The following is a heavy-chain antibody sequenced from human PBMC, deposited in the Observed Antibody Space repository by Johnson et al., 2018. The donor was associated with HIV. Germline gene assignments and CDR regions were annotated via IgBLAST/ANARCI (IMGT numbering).Heavy chain of an antibody. Sequence: QMQLVESGGGLVKPGGSLRLSCAASGITFSDYYMSWIRQAPGKGLEWVSYISSSGNTIYYADSVKGRVTISRDNAKKSLYLQMNSLRAEDTAVYYCARAGGAVRVNGFDMWGQGTMVTVSS. J-gene: IGHJ3*02. CDR2: ISSSGNTI. V-gene: IGHV3-11*04. D-gene: IGHD6-19*01. CDR1: GITFSDYY. CDR3: ARAGGAVRVNGFDM.